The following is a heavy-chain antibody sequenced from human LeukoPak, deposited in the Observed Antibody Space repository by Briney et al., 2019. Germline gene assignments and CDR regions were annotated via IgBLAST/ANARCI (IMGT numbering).Heavy chain of an antibody. CDR1: GFTFSSYW. Sequence: GGSLRLSCAASGFTFSSYWMHWVRQAPGKGLVWVSRIKSDGSSTNYADSVKGRFTISRDNAKNTLYLQMNSLRAEDTAVYYCAGERKYDSNFDYWGQGTLVTVSS. D-gene: IGHD1-1*01. V-gene: IGHV3-74*01. J-gene: IGHJ4*02. CDR3: AGERKYDSNFDY. CDR2: IKSDGSST.